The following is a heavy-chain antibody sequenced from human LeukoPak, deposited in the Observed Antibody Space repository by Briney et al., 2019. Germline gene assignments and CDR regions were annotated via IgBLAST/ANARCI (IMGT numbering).Heavy chain of an antibody. CDR1: GFTFSSYS. J-gene: IGHJ4*02. CDR2: ISSSSNYI. CDR3: ARATGYDAIFDY. V-gene: IGHV3-21*01. Sequence: GGSLRLSCAASGFTFSSYSMNWVRQAPGKGLEWVSSISSSSNYIYYADSMKGRFTISRDNAKNSLYLQVNSLRAEDTAVYFCARATGYDAIFDYWGQGTLVTVSS. D-gene: IGHD6-13*01.